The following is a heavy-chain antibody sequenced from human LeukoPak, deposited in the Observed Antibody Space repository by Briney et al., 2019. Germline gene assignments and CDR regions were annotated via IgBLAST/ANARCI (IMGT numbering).Heavy chain of an antibody. CDR1: GGSISSYY. CDR3: ARAHDSSGYFDY. V-gene: IGHV4-4*07. CDR2: IYTSGST. D-gene: IGHD3-22*01. J-gene: IGHJ4*02. Sequence: SETLSLTCTVSGGSISSYYWSWIRQPAGKGLEWIGRIYTSGSTNYNPSPKSRVTISVDKSKNQFSLKLSSVTAADTAVYYCARAHDSSGYFDYWGQGTLVTVSS.